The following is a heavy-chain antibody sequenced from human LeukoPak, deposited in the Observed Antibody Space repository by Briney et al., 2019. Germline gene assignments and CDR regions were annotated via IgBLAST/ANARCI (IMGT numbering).Heavy chain of an antibody. V-gene: IGHV1-69*13. J-gene: IGHJ4*02. Sequence: SVKVSCKASGVTFSSYAISWVRQAPGQGLEWMGGIIPIFGTANYAQKFQGRVTITADESTSTAYMELSSLRSEDTAVYYCARGPLGDPAHFDYWGQGTLVTVSS. CDR2: IIPIFGTA. CDR3: ARGPLGDPAHFDY. D-gene: IGHD2-21*01. CDR1: GVTFSSYA.